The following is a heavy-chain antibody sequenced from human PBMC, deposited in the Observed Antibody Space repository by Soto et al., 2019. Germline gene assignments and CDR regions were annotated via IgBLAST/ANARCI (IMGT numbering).Heavy chain of an antibody. D-gene: IGHD5-12*01. Sequence: QVQLVQSGAEVKKPGASVKVSCKASGYTFTSYGISWVRQAPGQGLEWMGWISAYNGNTNYAQKVQGRVNMTTDTSTSTAYMELRSLRSDDTAVYYCARDRVATTRPCYYYYGMDVWGQGTTVTVSS. CDR1: GYTFTSYG. CDR2: ISAYNGNT. CDR3: ARDRVATTRPCYYYYGMDV. J-gene: IGHJ6*02. V-gene: IGHV1-18*04.